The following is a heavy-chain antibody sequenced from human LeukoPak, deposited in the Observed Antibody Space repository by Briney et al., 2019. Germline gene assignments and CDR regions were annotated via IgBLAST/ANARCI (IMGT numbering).Heavy chain of an antibody. CDR3: ARGWGTLDY. Sequence: GGSLRLSCVASGFTFSSYSMNWVRQAPGKGLEWVSSISSSSGYIYYADSMKGRFTISRDNAENSLYLQMNSLRAEDTAVYYCARGWGTLDYWSQGTQVTVSS. D-gene: IGHD7-27*01. V-gene: IGHV3-21*01. CDR1: GFTFSSYS. J-gene: IGHJ4*02. CDR2: ISSSSGYI.